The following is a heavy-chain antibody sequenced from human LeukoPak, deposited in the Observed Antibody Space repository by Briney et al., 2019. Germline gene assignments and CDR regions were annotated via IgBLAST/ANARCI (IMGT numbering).Heavy chain of an antibody. CDR2: IKQDGSEK. Sequence: GGSLRLSCAASGFTFSNYWMNWVRQSPGKGLEWVANIKQDGSEKYYVDSVKGRFTISRDNARNSLYLQMNSPRAEDTAVYYCAGGRGFLCDLWGQGTLVTVSS. J-gene: IGHJ4*02. V-gene: IGHV3-7*01. CDR3: AGGRGFLCDL. CDR1: GFTFSNYW.